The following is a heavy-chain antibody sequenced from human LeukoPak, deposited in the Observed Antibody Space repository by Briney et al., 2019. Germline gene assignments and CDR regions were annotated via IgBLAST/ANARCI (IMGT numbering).Heavy chain of an antibody. D-gene: IGHD2-2*01. J-gene: IGHJ3*02. CDR3: AIPQNPDAFDAFDI. CDR2: IDYSGST. CDR1: DCSIISSRHY. V-gene: IGHV4-39*02. Sequence: SETLSLTCTASDCSIISSRHYSGWIRQTAGRGLEWIGSIDYSGSTYYNPSLKSRVTIFVDTSKNHFSLNLTSVTAADTALYFCAIPQNPDAFDAFDIWGQGTKVTVSS.